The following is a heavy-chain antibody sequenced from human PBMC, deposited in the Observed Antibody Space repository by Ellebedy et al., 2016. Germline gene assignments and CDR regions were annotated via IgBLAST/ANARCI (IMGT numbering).Heavy chain of an antibody. V-gene: IGHV4-34*01. CDR2: INHSGST. CDR3: ARGGPWYSYGYSYYYYGMDV. Sequence: SETLSLXXAVYGGSFSGYYWSWIRQPPGKGLEWIGEINHSGSTNYNPSLKSRVTISVDTSKNQFSLKLSSVTAADTAVYYCARGGPWYSYGYSYYYYGMDVWGQGTTVTVSS. D-gene: IGHD5-18*01. J-gene: IGHJ6*02. CDR1: GGSFSGYY.